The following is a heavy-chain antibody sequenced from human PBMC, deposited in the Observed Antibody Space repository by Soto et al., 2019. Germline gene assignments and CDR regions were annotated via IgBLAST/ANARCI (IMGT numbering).Heavy chain of an antibody. Sequence: EVQLVESGGGVVRPGGSLRLCCAASGFTFDDFGMSWVREAPGKGLEWVAGINWNGATIGYADSVKGRFTISRDNAKNSLYLQMSSLRAEDTALYYCARSNYYDDYWSPYDYWGQGTLVTVPS. CDR2: INWNGATI. V-gene: IGHV3-20*04. D-gene: IGHD3-3*01. J-gene: IGHJ4*02. CDR3: ARSNYYDDYWSPYDY. CDR1: GFTFDDFG.